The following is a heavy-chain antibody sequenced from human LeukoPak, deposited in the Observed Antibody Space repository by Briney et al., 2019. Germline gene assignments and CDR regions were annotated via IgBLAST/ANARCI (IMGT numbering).Heavy chain of an antibody. D-gene: IGHD5-12*01. CDR1: GGTFSSYA. J-gene: IGHJ5*02. CDR2: IIPIFGTA. Sequence: SVKVSCKASGGTFSSYAISWVRQAPGQGLEWMGGIIPIFGTANYAQKFQGRVTITADESTSTAYMELSSLRSEDTAVYFCARDRDRWRSGSYNWFDPWGQGTLVTVSS. V-gene: IGHV1-69*01. CDR3: ARDRDRWRSGSYNWFDP.